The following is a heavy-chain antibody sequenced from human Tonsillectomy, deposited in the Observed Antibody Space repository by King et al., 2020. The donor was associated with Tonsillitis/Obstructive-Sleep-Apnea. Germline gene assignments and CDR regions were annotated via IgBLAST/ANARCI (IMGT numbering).Heavy chain of an antibody. D-gene: IGHD3-22*01. CDR1: GYTFTGYY. CDR2: INPISGGT. J-gene: IGHJ4*02. Sequence: VQLVESGAEVKKPGASVKVSCKASGYTFTGYYIHWVRQTPGQGLEWMGWINPISGGTNYAQKFQGRVTMTRDTSISTAYMELSRLRSDDTAVYYCARDYYDSSGYYLDRWGQGTPVTVSS. V-gene: IGHV1-2*02. CDR3: ARDYYDSSGYYLDR.